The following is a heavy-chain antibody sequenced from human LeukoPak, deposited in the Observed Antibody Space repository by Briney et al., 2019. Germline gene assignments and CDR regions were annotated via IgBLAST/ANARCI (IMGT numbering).Heavy chain of an antibody. D-gene: IGHD1-26*01. J-gene: IGHJ4*02. CDR1: GFTFSSYG. CDR2: IRYDGSNK. CDR3: AKDHNSRWELLGH. V-gene: IGHV3-30*02. Sequence: PGGSLRLSCAASGFTFSSYGMHWVRQAPGKGLEWVAFIRYDGSNKYYADSVKGRFTISRDNSKNTLYLQMNSLRAEDTAVYYCAKDHNSRWELLGHWGQGTLVTVSS.